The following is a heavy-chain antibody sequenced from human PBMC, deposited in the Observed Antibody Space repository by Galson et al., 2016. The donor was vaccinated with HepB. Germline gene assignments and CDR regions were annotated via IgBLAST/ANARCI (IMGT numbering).Heavy chain of an antibody. CDR1: GFDFSGYW. J-gene: IGHJ6*02. CDR2: IARDGSDK. Sequence: SLRLSCAASGFDFSGYWMRWVRQAPGQGLEWVANIARDGSDKNYLDSVKGRFSISRDNAKRSVYLHMDSLRPEDTAVYYCAKDGILGTTTQSKGMDVWGQGTTVTVSS. D-gene: IGHD1-26*01. CDR3: AKDGILGTTTQSKGMDV. V-gene: IGHV3-7*01.